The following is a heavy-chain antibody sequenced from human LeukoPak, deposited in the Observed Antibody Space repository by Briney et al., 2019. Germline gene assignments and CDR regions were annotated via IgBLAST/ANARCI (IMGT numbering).Heavy chain of an antibody. CDR2: IYYSGST. CDR3: ARSGDYYDSSAYFDS. D-gene: IGHD3-22*01. CDR1: GGSISSPTSY. J-gene: IGHJ5*01. Sequence: TTSETLSLTCTVSGGSISSPTSYWGWIRQPPGKGLGWIGSIYYSGSTYYNPFLKSRVTVSVDTSENQFSLQLSSATAADTAVYFCARSGDYYDSSAYFDSWAQGTLVTVSS. V-gene: IGHV4-39*01.